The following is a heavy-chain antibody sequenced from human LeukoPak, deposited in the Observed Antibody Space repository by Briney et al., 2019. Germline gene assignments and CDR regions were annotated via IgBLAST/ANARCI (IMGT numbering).Heavy chain of an antibody. Sequence: GGSLRLSCAASGFTFSSYSMNWVRQAPGKGLEWVSAISGSGGSTYYADSVKGRFTISRDNSKNTLYLQMNSLRAEDTAVYYCAKFGGIAAAAYEYYFDYWGQGTLVTVSS. V-gene: IGHV3-23*01. CDR3: AKFGGIAAAAYEYYFDY. D-gene: IGHD6-13*01. CDR2: ISGSGGST. CDR1: GFTFSSYS. J-gene: IGHJ4*02.